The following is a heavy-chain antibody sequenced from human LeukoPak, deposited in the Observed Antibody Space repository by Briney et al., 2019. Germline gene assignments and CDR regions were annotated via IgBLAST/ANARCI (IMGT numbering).Heavy chain of an antibody. CDR1: GFTFSSYA. CDR2: ISDNGGST. CDR3: AKFAVPAAIGAFDI. V-gene: IGHV3-23*01. J-gene: IGHJ3*02. Sequence: QPGGSLRLSCAASGFTFSSYAMSWVRQAPGKGLEWVSIISDNGGSTYYADSVKGRFTISRDNSKNTLYLQMNSLRAEDTAIYYCAKFAVPAAIGAFDIWGQGTMVTVSS. D-gene: IGHD2-2*01.